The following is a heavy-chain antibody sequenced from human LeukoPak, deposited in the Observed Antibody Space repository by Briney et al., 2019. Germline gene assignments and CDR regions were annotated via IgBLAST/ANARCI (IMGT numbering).Heavy chain of an antibody. Sequence: PGGSLRLSCAASGFTLSNYWMSWVRQAAGKGLEWVSVIYSGGSTYYADSVKGRFTISRDNSKNTLYLQMNSLRAEDTAVYYCARGVRIAVAGYIDYWGQGTLVTVSS. V-gene: IGHV3-66*02. J-gene: IGHJ4*02. CDR1: GFTLSNYW. CDR3: ARGVRIAVAGYIDY. CDR2: IYSGGST. D-gene: IGHD6-19*01.